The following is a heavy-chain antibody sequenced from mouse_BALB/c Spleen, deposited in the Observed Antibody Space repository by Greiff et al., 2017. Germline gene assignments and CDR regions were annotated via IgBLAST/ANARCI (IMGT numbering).Heavy chain of an antibody. CDR1: GFTFSSYT. Sequence: EVQLQQSGGGLVKPGGSLKLSCAASGFTFSSYTMSWVRQTPEKRLEWVATISSGGSYTYYPDSVKGRFTISRDNAKNTLYLQMSSLKSEDTAMYYCTRDGDGYYPYFDYWGQGTTLTVSS. V-gene: IGHV5-6-4*01. CDR2: ISSGGSYT. J-gene: IGHJ2*01. CDR3: TRDGDGYYPYFDY. D-gene: IGHD2-3*01.